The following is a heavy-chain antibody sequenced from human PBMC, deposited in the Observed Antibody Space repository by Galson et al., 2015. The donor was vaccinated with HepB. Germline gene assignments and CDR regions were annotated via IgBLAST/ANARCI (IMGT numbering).Heavy chain of an antibody. J-gene: IGHJ4*02. D-gene: IGHD2-2*01. Sequence: SVKVSCKASGGTFSSYAISWVRQAPGQGLEWMGRIIPILGIANYAQKFQGRVTITADKSTSTAYMELSSLRSEDTAVYYCARDLNKVGYQLQHLFWWGQGTLVTVSS. CDR3: ARDLNKVGYQLQHLFW. V-gene: IGHV1-69*04. CDR1: GGTFSSYA. CDR2: IIPILGIA.